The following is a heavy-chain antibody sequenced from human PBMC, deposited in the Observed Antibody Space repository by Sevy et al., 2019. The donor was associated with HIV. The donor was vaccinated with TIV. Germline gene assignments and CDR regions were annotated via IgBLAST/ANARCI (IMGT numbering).Heavy chain of an antibody. J-gene: IGHJ4*02. CDR3: ARTSRDIVLVAAYFDF. V-gene: IGHV4-30-4*01. CDR2: IYYSGTT. CDR1: GGSISSGDYY. D-gene: IGHD2-2*01. Sequence: SETLSLTCTVSGGSISSGDYYWSWIRQPPGKGLEWIGYIYYSGTTYSNPSLKSRVTISVDTSKNQFSLTLSSVTAGDTAVYYCARTSRDIVLVAAYFDFWGQGTLVTVSS.